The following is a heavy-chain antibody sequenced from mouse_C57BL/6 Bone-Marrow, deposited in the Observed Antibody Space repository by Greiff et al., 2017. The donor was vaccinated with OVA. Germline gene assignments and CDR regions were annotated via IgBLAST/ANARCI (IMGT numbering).Heavy chain of an antibody. CDR1: GYTFTSYW. Sequence: VQLQQPGAELVKPGASVKLSCKASGYTFTSYWMQWVKQRPGQGLEWIGEIDPSDSYTNYNQKFKGKATLTVDTSSSTAYMQLSSLTSEDSAVYYCARWGWLPYYFDDWGQGTTLTVSS. J-gene: IGHJ2*01. CDR2: IDPSDSYT. D-gene: IGHD2-3*01. CDR3: ARWGWLPYYFDD. V-gene: IGHV1-50*01.